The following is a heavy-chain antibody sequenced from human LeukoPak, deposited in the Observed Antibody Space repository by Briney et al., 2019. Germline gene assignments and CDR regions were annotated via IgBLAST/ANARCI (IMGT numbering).Heavy chain of an antibody. J-gene: IGHJ4*02. CDR3: ARGPITMVRGVDAMVTAIDAY. CDR2: INTNTGNP. V-gene: IGHV7-4-1*02. CDR1: GYTFTSYG. D-gene: IGHD3-10*01. Sequence: ASVKVSCKASGYTFTSYGISWVRQAPGQGLEWMGWINTNTGNPTYAQGFTGRFVFSLDTSVSTAYLQISSLKAEDTAVYYCARGPITMVRGVDAMVTAIDAYWGQGTLVTVSS.